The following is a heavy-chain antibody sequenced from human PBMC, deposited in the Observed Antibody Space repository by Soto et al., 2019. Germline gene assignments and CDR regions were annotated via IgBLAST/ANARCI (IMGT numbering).Heavy chain of an antibody. Sequence: LILYWAASGLTFSSYGMHWVRQAPGKGLEWVAVIWYDGSNKYYADSVKGRFTISRDNSNNTLYLQMNSVSAEDTAVYYCAKDDVISTRCSTLDYWGQGNLVTVSS. V-gene: IGHV3-33*06. CDR3: AKDDVISTRCSTLDY. CDR1: GLTFSSYG. CDR2: IWYDGSNK. J-gene: IGHJ4*02. D-gene: IGHD2-2*01.